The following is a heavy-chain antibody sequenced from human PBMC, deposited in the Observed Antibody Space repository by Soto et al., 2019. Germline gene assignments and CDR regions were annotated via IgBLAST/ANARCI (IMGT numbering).Heavy chain of an antibody. CDR2: ISAYNGNT. D-gene: IGHD3-16*02. J-gene: IGHJ5*02. V-gene: IGHV1-18*01. Sequence: QVQLVQSGAEVKKPGASVKVSCKASGYTFTSYGISWVRQAPGQGLEWMGWISAYNGNTNYAQKLQGRVTMTTDTSTRTAYMELRSLRSDDTAVYYCARGPSAYYDYVWGSYRYDNWFDPWGQGTLVTVSS. CDR3: ARGPSAYYDYVWGSYRYDNWFDP. CDR1: GYTFTSYG.